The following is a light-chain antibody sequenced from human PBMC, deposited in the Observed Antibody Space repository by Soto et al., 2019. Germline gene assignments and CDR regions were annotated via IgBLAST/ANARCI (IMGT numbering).Light chain of an antibody. J-gene: IGKJ4*01. CDR2: PAS. CDR3: QHCHSFPTT. Sequence: DIQMTQSPASVSASVGDKVIITCRASQDIRDWLAWYQQRPGEAPELLMYPASSLQTGVPSRFIGSGSGTDFTLTISGLQPEDFATYYCQHCHSFPTTFGGGTKVDIK. V-gene: IGKV1-12*01. CDR1: QDIRDW.